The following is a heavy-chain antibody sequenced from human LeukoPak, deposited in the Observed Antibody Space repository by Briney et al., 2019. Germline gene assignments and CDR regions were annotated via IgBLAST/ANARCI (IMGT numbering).Heavy chain of an antibody. J-gene: IGHJ6*02. Sequence: GGSLRLSCAASGFTFSSYAMHWVRQAPGKGLEWVAVISYDGSNKYCADSVKGRFTISRDNSKNTLYLQMNSLRAEDTAVYYCARDQASLRFLEKEKALRNPYYYYGMDVWGQGTTVTVSS. CDR3: ARDQASLRFLEKEKALRNPYYYYGMDV. CDR2: ISYDGSNK. D-gene: IGHD3-3*01. V-gene: IGHV3-30*04. CDR1: GFTFSSYA.